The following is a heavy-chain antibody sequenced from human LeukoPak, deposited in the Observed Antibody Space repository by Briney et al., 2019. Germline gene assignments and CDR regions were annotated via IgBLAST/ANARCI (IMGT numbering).Heavy chain of an antibody. Sequence: ASVKVSCKASGGTFSSYAISWVRQAPGQGLEWVGGIIPIFGTANYAQKFQGRVTITADESTSKAYMELSSLRSEDMAVYYCARDPSPYCGGDCALEVSYFDYWGQGTLVTVSS. D-gene: IGHD2-21*02. CDR3: ARDPSPYCGGDCALEVSYFDY. CDR1: GGTFSSYA. CDR2: IIPIFGTA. J-gene: IGHJ4*02. V-gene: IGHV1-69*13.